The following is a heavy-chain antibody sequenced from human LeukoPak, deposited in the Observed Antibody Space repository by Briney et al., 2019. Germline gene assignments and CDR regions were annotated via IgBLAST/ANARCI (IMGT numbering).Heavy chain of an antibody. CDR3: ARGRCGGDCYSYYFDY. V-gene: IGHV1-3*01. CDR1: GYTFTSYA. D-gene: IGHD2-21*02. CDR2: INAGNGNT. Sequence: ASVKVSCKASGYTFTSYAMHWVRQAPGQRLEWMGWINAGNGNTKYSQKFQGRVTITRDTSASTAYMELSSLRSEDTAVYYCARGRCGGDCYSYYFDYWGQGTLVTVSS. J-gene: IGHJ4*02.